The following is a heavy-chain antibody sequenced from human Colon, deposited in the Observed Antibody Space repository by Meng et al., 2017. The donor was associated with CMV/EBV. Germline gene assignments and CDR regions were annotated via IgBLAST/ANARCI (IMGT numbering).Heavy chain of an antibody. J-gene: IGHJ4*02. D-gene: IGHD2-15*01. CDR3: ARDGVVVVGATRD. Sequence: GGSLRLSCAASGFTFSSYWMSRVRQAPGKGLEWVANIKQDGSEKYYVDSVKGRFTISRDNAKNSLYLQMNSLRAEDTAIYYCARDGVVVVGATRDWGQGTLVTVSS. V-gene: IGHV3-7*03. CDR1: GFTFSSYW. CDR2: IKQDGSEK.